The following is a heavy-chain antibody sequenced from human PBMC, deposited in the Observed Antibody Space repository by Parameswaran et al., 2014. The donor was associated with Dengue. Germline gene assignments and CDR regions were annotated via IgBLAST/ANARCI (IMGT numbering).Heavy chain of an antibody. CDR2: IYYSGST. D-gene: IGHD3-9*01. CDR3: AREVRYFDWFLDY. V-gene: IGHV4-39*01. Sequence: WIRQPPGKGLEWIGSIYYSGSTYYSPSLKSRVTISVDTSKNQFSLKLSSVTAADTAVYYCAREVRYFDWFLDYWGQGTLVTVSS. J-gene: IGHJ4*02.